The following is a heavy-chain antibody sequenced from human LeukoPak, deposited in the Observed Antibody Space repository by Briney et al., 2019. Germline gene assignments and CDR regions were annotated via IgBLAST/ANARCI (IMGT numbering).Heavy chain of an antibody. Sequence: GGSLRLSCAASGFTFSSYGMHWVRQAPGKGLEWVAVIWYDGSNKYYADSVKGRFTISRDNSKNTLYLQTNSLRAEDTAVYYCAKDSGIVVVTFYFDYWGQGTLVTVSS. CDR3: AKDSGIVVVTFYFDY. CDR2: IWYDGSNK. V-gene: IGHV3-33*06. CDR1: GFTFSSYG. D-gene: IGHD2-21*02. J-gene: IGHJ4*02.